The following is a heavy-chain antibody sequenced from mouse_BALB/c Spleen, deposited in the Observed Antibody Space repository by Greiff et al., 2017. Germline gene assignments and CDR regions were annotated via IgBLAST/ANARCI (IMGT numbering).Heavy chain of an antibody. D-gene: IGHD2-2*01. CDR1: GYSITSDYA. CDR3: ARSGYDVGYFDY. V-gene: IGHV3-2*02. J-gene: IGHJ2*01. CDR2: ISYSGST. Sequence: EVKLQESGPGLVKPSQSLSLTCTVTGYSITSDYAWNWIRQFPGNKLEWMGYISYSGSTSYNPSLKSRISITRDTSKNQFFLQLNSVTTEDTATYYCARSGYDVGYFDYWGQGTTLTVSS.